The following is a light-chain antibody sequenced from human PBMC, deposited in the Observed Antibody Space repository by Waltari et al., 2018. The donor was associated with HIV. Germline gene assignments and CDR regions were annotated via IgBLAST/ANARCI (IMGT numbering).Light chain of an antibody. CDR1: NSDVGSYNL. Sequence: QSALTQPASVSGSPGQSITLSCPGPNSDVGSYNLVSWYQQHPCKAPKLMIYEVSKRPSGVSNRFSGSKSGNTASLTISWLQAEDEADYYCCSYAGSRTYVLGTGTKVTVL. CDR3: CSYAGSRTYV. V-gene: IGLV2-23*02. CDR2: EVS. J-gene: IGLJ1*01.